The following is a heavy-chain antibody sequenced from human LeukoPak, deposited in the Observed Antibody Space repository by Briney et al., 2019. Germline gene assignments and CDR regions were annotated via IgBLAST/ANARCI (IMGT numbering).Heavy chain of an antibody. D-gene: IGHD3-3*01. Sequence: ASVKVSCKASGYTFTSYDINWVRQATGQGLEWMGWMNPNSGNTDYAQKFQGRVTMTRNTSISTAYMELSSLRSEDTAVYYCARGLRPRGTIFGVVNLYYYYMDVWGKGTTVTVSS. CDR1: GYTFTSYD. CDR3: ARGLRPRGTIFGVVNLYYYYMDV. J-gene: IGHJ6*03. CDR2: MNPNSGNT. V-gene: IGHV1-8*01.